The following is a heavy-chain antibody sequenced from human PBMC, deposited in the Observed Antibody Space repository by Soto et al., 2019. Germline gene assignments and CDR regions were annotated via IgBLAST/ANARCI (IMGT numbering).Heavy chain of an antibody. CDR3: ARYLYSGDSSGSFGY. CDR1: DDCIGRSNYF. D-gene: IGHD6-19*01. J-gene: IGHJ4*02. V-gene: IGHV4-39*01. Sequence: QLQLQESGPGLVKPSETLSLTCTVSDDCIGRSNYFWGWIRQPPGKGLEWIGNIFYSGNTHYNPSLKSRVTISLDTSNHHFSLRVSSVTAADSAVYYCARYLYSGDSSGSFGYWGPGALVIVSS. CDR2: IFYSGNT.